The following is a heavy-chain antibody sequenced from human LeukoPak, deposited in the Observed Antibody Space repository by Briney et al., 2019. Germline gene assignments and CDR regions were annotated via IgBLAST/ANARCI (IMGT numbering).Heavy chain of an antibody. CDR1: GGSISSGGYS. Sequence: SETLSLTCAVSGGSISSGGYSWSWIRQPPGKGLEWIGYIYYSGSTNYNPSLKSRVTISVDTSKNQFSLKLSSVTAADTAVYYCARDFRNDAFDIWGQGTMVTVSS. V-gene: IGHV4-61*08. CDR2: IYYSGST. J-gene: IGHJ3*02. CDR3: ARDFRNDAFDI. D-gene: IGHD1-1*01.